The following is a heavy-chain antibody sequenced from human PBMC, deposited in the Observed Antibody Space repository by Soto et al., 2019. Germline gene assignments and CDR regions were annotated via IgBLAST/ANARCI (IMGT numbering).Heavy chain of an antibody. CDR3: AKGGLYATSWYEGY. CDR1: GFTFRNYA. D-gene: IGHD6-13*01. J-gene: IGHJ4*02. Sequence: SLRLSCAASGFTFRNYAMSWVRQAAGKGLEWVSSISDSGDSTYNAASLKGRFTISRDNSKNTLYLQLNSLTADDTAVYYCAKGGLYATSWYEGYWGQGTLVTVSS. V-gene: IGHV3-23*01. CDR2: ISDSGDST.